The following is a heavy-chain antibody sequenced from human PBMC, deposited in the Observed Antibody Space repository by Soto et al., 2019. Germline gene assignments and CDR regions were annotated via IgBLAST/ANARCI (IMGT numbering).Heavy chain of an antibody. J-gene: IGHJ6*02. D-gene: IGHD4-17*01. V-gene: IGHV4-59*12. CDR1: GDSMSSYY. CDR2: IYYTGST. CDR3: ARTTVTTYYYGMDV. Sequence: PSETLSLTCSVSGDSMSSYYWSWFRQPPGKGLEWVGYIYYTGSTNYNPSLKSRVTISVDTSKNQFSLKLSSVTAADTAVYYCARTTVTTYYYGMDVWGQGTTVTVSS.